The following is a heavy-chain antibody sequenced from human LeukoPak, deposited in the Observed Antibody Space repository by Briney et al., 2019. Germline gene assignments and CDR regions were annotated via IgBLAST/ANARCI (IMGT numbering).Heavy chain of an antibody. J-gene: IGHJ3*02. CDR2: ISAYNGNT. Sequence: ASVKVSCKASGYTFTSYGISWVRQAPGQGLEWMGRISAYNGNTNYAQKLQGRVTLTTDTSTSTAYMELRSLRSDDTAVYYCARDPISYYYDSSGAFDIWGQGTMVTVSS. CDR3: ARDPISYYYDSSGAFDI. V-gene: IGHV1-18*04. D-gene: IGHD3-22*01. CDR1: GYTFTSYG.